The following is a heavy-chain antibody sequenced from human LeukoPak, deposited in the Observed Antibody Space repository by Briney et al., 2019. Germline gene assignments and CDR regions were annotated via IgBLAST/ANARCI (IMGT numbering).Heavy chain of an antibody. CDR3: ARDKLWFDY. V-gene: IGHV1-46*01. J-gene: IGHJ4*02. CDR1: GYTFTSYY. CDR2: INPSGGST. D-gene: IGHD3-10*01. Sequence: ASVKVSCKASGYTFTSYYMHWVRQAPGQGLEWMGIINPSGGSTSYAQKFQGRVTMTRDMSTSTAYMELRSLISDDTAVYYCARDKLWFDYWGQGTLVTVSS.